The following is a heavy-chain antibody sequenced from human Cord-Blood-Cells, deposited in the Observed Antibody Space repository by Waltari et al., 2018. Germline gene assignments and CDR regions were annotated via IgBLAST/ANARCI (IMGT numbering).Heavy chain of an antibody. CDR3: AREWVGATAFDI. V-gene: IGHV3-33*01. CDR2: IWYDGSNK. D-gene: IGHD1-26*01. Sequence: QVQLVESGGGVVQPGRSLRLSCAASGFTFSSYGMHWVRQAPGKGFEWVAVIWYDGSNKYYADSVKGRFTISRDNSKNTLYLQMNSLRAEDTAVYYCAREWVGATAFDIWGQGTVVTVSS. J-gene: IGHJ3*02. CDR1: GFTFSSYG.